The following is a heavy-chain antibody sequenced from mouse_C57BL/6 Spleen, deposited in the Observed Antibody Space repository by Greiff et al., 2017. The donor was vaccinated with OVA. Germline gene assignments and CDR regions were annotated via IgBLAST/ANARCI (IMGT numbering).Heavy chain of an antibody. CDR3: AREQDYYYDESYAMDY. CDR1: GFTFSSYA. Sequence: EVMLVESGGGLVKPGGSLKLSCAASGFTFSSYAMSWVRQTPEKRLEWVATISDGGSYTYYPDNVKGRFTISRDNAKNNLYLQMSHLKSEDTAMYYGAREQDYYYDESYAMDYWGQGTSVTVSS. D-gene: IGHD2-4*01. J-gene: IGHJ4*01. CDR2: ISDGGSYT. V-gene: IGHV5-4*01.